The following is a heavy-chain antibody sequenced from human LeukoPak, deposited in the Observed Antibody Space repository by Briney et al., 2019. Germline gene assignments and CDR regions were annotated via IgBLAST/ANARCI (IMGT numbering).Heavy chain of an antibody. D-gene: IGHD5-18*01. CDR3: ATHVDTDY. J-gene: IGHJ4*02. CDR2: IYYSAST. CDR1: GGSISSSSYY. Sequence: SETLSLTCTVSGGSISSSSYYWGWGRQPPGKGLEWIGSIYYSASTYYNPSLKSRVTISVDTPKNQFSLKLSSVTAADTAVYYCATHVDTDYWGQGTLATVSS. V-gene: IGHV4-39*01.